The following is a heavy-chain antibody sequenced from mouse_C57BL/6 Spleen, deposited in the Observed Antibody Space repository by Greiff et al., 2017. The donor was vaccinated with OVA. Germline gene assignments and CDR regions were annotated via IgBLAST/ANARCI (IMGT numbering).Heavy chain of an antibody. CDR3: ARYIRGPTGLAY. CDR2: IRHKANGYTT. V-gene: IGHV7-3*01. J-gene: IGHJ3*01. Sequence: EVKVVESGGGLVQPGGSLSLSCAASGFTFTDYYMSWVRQPPGKALEWLGFIRHKANGYTTEYSASVKGRFTISRDNSQSILDLQMNALRAEDSATYYWARYIRGPTGLAYWGQGTLVTVSA. CDR1: GFTFTDYY.